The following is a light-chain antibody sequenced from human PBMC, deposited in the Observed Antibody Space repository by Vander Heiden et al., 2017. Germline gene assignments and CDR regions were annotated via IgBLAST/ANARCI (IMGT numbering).Light chain of an antibody. CDR1: QSISSW. V-gene: IGKV1-5*03. Sequence: TQMTESPSTLSASVGDRVTITCRASQSISSWLAWYQQKPGKAPKLLIYKASSLESGVPSRFSGSGSGTEFTLTISSLQPDDFATYYCQQDNSYSITFGQGTQLEIK. CDR3: QQDNSYSIT. CDR2: KAS. J-gene: IGKJ5*01.